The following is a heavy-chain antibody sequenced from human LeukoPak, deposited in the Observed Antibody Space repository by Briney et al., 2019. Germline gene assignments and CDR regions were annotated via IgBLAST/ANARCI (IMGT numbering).Heavy chain of an antibody. V-gene: IGHV3-23*01. D-gene: IGHD2-15*01. CDR2: ISGSGGST. CDR1: GFTFSNYE. Sequence: GGSLRLSCAVSGFTFSNYEMNWVRQAPGKGLEWVSAISGSGGSTYYADSVKGRFTISRDNSKNTLYLQMNSLRAEDTAVYYCAKRWWELPDAFDIWGQGTMVTVSS. CDR3: AKRWWELPDAFDI. J-gene: IGHJ3*02.